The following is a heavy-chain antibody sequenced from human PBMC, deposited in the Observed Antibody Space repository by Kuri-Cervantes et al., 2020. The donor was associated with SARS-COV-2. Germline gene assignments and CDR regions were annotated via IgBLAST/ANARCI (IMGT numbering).Heavy chain of an antibody. CDR3: ARDAPKGPSHFDI. CDR1: GFTFSSYA. V-gene: IGHV3-30-3*01. Sequence: LSLTSAASGFTFSSYAMHWVRQAPGKGLEWVAVISYDGSNKYSADSVKGRFTISRDNAKNSLYLQMNSLRAEDTAVYYCARDAPKGPSHFDIWGQGTRVTVSS. CDR2: ISYDGSNK. J-gene: IGHJ3*02.